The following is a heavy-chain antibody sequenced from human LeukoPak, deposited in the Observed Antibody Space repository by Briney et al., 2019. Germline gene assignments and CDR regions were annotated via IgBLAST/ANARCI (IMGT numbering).Heavy chain of an antibody. CDR1: GGSISSHC. D-gene: IGHD3-3*01. CDR3: AREVRYYDFWSGYYYYYYMDV. CDR2: IYYSGST. J-gene: IGHJ6*03. V-gene: IGHV4-59*11. Sequence: SETLSLTCTVSGGSISSHCWSWIRQPPGKGLEWIGYIYYSGSTNYNPSLKNRVTISVDTSKNQFSLKLSSVTAADTAVYYCAREVRYYDFWSGYYYYYYMDVWGKGTTVTVSS.